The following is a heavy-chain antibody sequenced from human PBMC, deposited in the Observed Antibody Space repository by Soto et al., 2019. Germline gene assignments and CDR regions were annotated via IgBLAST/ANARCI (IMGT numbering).Heavy chain of an antibody. CDR3: ARDCSSRRYEVSGDAFDI. Sequence: ESGGGVVQPGRSLRLSCAASGFTFSSYGMHWVRQAPGKGLEWVAVIWYDGSNKYYADSVKGRFTISRDNSKNTLYLQMNSLRAEDTAVYYCARDCSSRRYEVSGDAFDIWGQGTMVTVSS. CDR1: GFTFSSYG. CDR2: IWYDGSNK. J-gene: IGHJ3*02. D-gene: IGHD6-13*01. V-gene: IGHV3-33*01.